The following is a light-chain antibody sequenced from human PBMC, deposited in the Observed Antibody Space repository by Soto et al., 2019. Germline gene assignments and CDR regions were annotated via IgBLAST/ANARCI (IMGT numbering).Light chain of an antibody. CDR3: QQYGSSPLT. V-gene: IGKV3-20*01. CDR2: GAS. Sequence: ETVLTQSPGTLSLSPGERAALSCRASQSVNNNYLAWYQQRPGQAPRLLIYGASSRATGSPDRFSGSGSGTDFTLTISRLEPEDFAVYYCQQYGSSPLTFGRGTKVDI. CDR1: QSVNNNY. J-gene: IGKJ4*02.